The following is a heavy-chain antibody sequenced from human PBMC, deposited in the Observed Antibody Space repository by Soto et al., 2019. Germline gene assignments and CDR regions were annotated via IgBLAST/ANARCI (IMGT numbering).Heavy chain of an antibody. CDR2: FFPSGDTA. D-gene: IGHD6-6*01. Sequence: QVQLVQSGAEVKKPGASVRVSCKASGYTLTHNFIHWVRQAPGQGLERMGIFFPSGDTALYAQKFQGRVTMTRDTSTDTVYMGLSSLTSEDTAVYYCARERIAARLDYWGQGTLVTVSS. V-gene: IGHV1-46*01. J-gene: IGHJ4*02. CDR1: GYTLTHNF. CDR3: ARERIAARLDY.